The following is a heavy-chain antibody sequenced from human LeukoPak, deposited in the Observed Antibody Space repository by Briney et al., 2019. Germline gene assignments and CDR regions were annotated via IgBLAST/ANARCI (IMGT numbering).Heavy chain of an antibody. Sequence: GGSLRLSCAASGFTFSDYYMSWIRQAPGKGLEWVSYISSSGGTTSYVDSVKGRFTMSRDNAKNSLYLQMNSLRAEDTAVYYCSRQRFLEWLPLKVFDYWGQGTLVTVSS. CDR3: SRQRFLEWLPLKVFDY. CDR1: GFTFSDYY. CDR2: ISSSGGTT. V-gene: IGHV3-11*04. J-gene: IGHJ4*02. D-gene: IGHD3-3*01.